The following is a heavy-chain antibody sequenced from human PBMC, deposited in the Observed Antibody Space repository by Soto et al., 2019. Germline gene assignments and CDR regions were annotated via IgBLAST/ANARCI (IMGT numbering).Heavy chain of an antibody. D-gene: IGHD2-2*01. CDR1: GFTFSTHA. Sequence: LRLSCVASGFTFSTHAMSWVRQAPGKGLEWVSTFSGSGGNIYYAESVKGRLTISRDDSKNTLYLQMNSLRVEDTAVYYCAKDPPWTVGPLAMDVWGQGTTVTVSS. V-gene: IGHV3-23*01. CDR3: AKDPPWTVGPLAMDV. J-gene: IGHJ6*02. CDR2: FSGSGGNI.